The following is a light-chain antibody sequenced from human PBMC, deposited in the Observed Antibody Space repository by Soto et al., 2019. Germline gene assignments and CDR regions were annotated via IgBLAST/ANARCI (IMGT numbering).Light chain of an antibody. CDR2: QVT. CDR3: SSYTGSTNYV. CDR1: SSDVGIYNY. Sequence: QSALTQPASVSGSPGQLITISCTGTSSDVGIYNYVSWYQQHPGKAPKLMIYQVTNRPSGVSNRFSGSKSGNTASLTISGLQAEDEADYYCSSYTGSTNYVFGTGTKVTVL. J-gene: IGLJ1*01. V-gene: IGLV2-14*01.